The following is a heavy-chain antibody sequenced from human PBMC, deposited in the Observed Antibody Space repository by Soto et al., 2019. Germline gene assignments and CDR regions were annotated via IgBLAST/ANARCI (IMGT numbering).Heavy chain of an antibody. CDR3: ATEWALLPYYVMNV. CDR1: GDSFTSGSYY. CDR2: ISYTGRT. Sequence: PXASLALTCIVSGDSFTSGSYYWTWLRRPPGKGLEWIGYISYTGRTKYNPSLQSRVTISVDTSKNDFSLNLSSVTAADTAVYFCATEWALLPYYVMNVWGHGTAVTVSS. D-gene: IGHD1-26*01. V-gene: IGHV4-61*03. J-gene: IGHJ6*02.